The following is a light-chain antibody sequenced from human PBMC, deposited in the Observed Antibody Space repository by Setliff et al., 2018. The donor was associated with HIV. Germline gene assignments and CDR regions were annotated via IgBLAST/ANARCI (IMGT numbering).Light chain of an antibody. Sequence: QSALTQPPSVSGSPGQSVTISCTGTSSDVGRYNRVSWYQQPPGTAPKLIIYEVTNRPSGVPDRFSGSKSGNAASLLISGLQPEDEAHYYCCSYTTRSTWVFGGGTKVTVL. CDR3: CSYTTRSTWV. CDR1: SSDVGRYNR. J-gene: IGLJ3*02. V-gene: IGLV2-18*02. CDR2: EVT.